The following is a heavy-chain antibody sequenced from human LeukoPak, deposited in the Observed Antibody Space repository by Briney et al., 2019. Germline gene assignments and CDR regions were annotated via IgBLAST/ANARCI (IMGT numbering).Heavy chain of an antibody. V-gene: IGHV3-23*01. CDR1: GFTFSSYA. D-gene: IGHD2-2*01. CDR3: AKDDRRYCSSTSCLDSFDP. Sequence: PGGSLRLSCGASGFTFSSYAMSWVRQAPGKGLEWVSAISGSGGSTYYADSVKGRFTISRHNSKNTLHLQMNSLRAEDTAVYYCAKDDRRYCSSTSCLDSFDPWGQGTLVTVSS. CDR2: ISGSGGST. J-gene: IGHJ5*02.